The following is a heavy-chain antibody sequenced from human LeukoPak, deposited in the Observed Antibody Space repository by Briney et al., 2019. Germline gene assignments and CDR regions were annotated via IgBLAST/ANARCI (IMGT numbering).Heavy chain of an antibody. CDR3: ARDGFGTGSN. CDR1: GPTFSNYW. CDR2: IKQDGSEK. J-gene: IGHJ4*02. V-gene: IGHV3-7*03. D-gene: IGHD3-16*01. Sequence: TGGSLRLSCAASGPTFSNYWMDWVRQAPGKGLEWVANIKQDGSEKNHVDSVKGRFIISRDNAKNSLYLQMNTLRADDTAVYYCARDGFGTGSNWGQGTLVTVSS.